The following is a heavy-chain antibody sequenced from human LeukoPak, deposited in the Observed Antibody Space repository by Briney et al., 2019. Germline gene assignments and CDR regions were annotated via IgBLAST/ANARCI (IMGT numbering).Heavy chain of an antibody. CDR2: IKRKTDGGTT. CDR1: GFTFSNTW. V-gene: IGHV3-15*01. CDR3: TTVNGDNFPDY. J-gene: IGHJ4*02. D-gene: IGHD4-23*01. Sequence: SGGSLRLSCAASGFTFSNTWMSWVRQAPGKGLEWVGRIKRKTDGGTTDYAAPVKGRFTISRDDSKNTLFLQMNSLKTEDTAVYYRTTVNGDNFPDYWGQGTLVTVSS.